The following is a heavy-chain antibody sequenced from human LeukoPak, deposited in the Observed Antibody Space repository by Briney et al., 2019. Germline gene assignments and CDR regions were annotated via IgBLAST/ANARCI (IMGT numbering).Heavy chain of an antibody. J-gene: IGHJ4*02. D-gene: IGHD1-26*01. CDR3: ARQRVGPCFDY. CDR2: IYHSGST. CDR1: GGSISSSGYY. V-gene: IGHV4-39*07. Sequence: PSETLSLTCTVSGGSISSSGYYWGWIRQPPGKGLEWIGTIYHSGSTYYNPSLKSRVTISVDTSKNQFSLKLSSVTAADTAVYYCARQRVGPCFDYWGQGTLVTVSS.